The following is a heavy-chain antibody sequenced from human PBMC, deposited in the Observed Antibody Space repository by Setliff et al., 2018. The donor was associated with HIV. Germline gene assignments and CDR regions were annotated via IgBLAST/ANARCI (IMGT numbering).Heavy chain of an antibody. V-gene: IGHV4-59*05. CDR3: ARSRLHYYDSSGYYPSYFDY. J-gene: IGHJ4*02. Sequence: SETLSLTCTVSGGSISTSYWNWIRQPPGKGLEWIGSIYYRGSTYYNPSLKSRVTISVDTSKNQFSLKLSSATAADTAVYYCARSRLHYYDSSGYYPSYFDYWGQGTLVTVSS. D-gene: IGHD3-22*01. CDR2: IYYRGST. CDR1: GGSISTSY.